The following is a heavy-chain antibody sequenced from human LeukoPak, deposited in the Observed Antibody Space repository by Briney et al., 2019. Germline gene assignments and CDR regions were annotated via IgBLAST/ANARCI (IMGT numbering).Heavy chain of an antibody. V-gene: IGHV3-23*01. CDR1: RFTFSSYA. CDR3: AKDWGIAAVASQWFFDL. Sequence: GGSLGLSCAASRFTFSSYAMSWVRQAPGKGLEWVSTISGTGGSTFYADSVKGRFTISRDNSKNTLYLQMDSLRVEDTAVYFCAKDWGIAAVASQWFFDLWGRGTLVTVSS. D-gene: IGHD6-13*01. J-gene: IGHJ2*01. CDR2: ISGTGGST.